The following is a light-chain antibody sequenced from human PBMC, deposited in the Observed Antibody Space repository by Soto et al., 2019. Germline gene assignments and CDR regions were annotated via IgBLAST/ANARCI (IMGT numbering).Light chain of an antibody. CDR3: QVWDSNNDHYV. CDR2: DDS. CDR1: NIGRKR. J-gene: IGLJ1*01. Sequence: SYELAQPPSVSVAPGQTARIACGGNNIGRKRVHWYQERPGQAPVLVVYDDSDRPSGIPERFSGSNFGNTATLTISRVEAGDEADYYCQVWDSNNDHYVFGTGTKVTVL. V-gene: IGLV3-21*02.